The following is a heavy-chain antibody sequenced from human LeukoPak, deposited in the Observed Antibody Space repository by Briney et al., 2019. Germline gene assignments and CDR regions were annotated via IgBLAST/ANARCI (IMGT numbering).Heavy chain of an antibody. CDR1: GYTFTGYY. V-gene: IGHV1-18*04. Sequence: ASVKVSCKASGYTFTGYYMHWVRQAPGQGLEWMGWISAYNGNTNYAQKLQGRVTMTTDTSTSTAYMELRSLRSDDTAVYYCARDYIPRGRIAAAGRGGNWFNPWGQGTLVTVSS. CDR3: ARDYIPRGRIAAAGRGGNWFNP. J-gene: IGHJ5*02. D-gene: IGHD6-13*01. CDR2: ISAYNGNT.